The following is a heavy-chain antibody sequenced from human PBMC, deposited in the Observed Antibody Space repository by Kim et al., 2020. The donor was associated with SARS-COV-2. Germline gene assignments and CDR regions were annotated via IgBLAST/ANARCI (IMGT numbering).Heavy chain of an antibody. J-gene: IGHJ4*02. CDR1: GGSFSGYY. CDR2: INHSGST. CDR3: ARGREVPPIVGARHFDY. D-gene: IGHD1-26*01. V-gene: IGHV4-34*01. Sequence: SETLSLTCAVYGGSFSGYYWSWIRQPPGKGLEWIGEINHSGSTNYNPSLKSRVTISVDTSKNQFSLKLSSVTAADTAVYYCARGREVPPIVGARHFDYWGQGTLVTVSS.